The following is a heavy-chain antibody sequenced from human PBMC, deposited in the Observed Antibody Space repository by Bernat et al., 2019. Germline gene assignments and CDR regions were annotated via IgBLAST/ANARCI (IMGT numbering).Heavy chain of an antibody. CDR1: GYTFTSYD. D-gene: IGHD3-3*01. CDR2: MNPNRGNT. J-gene: IGHJ6*03. V-gene: IGHV1-8*01. Sequence: QVQLVQSGAEVKKPGASVKVSCKASGYTFTSYDINWVRQATGQGLEWMGWMNPNRGNTGYAQKFQGRVPMTRNTSISTAYMELSSLRSEDTAVYYCARGGYDVWGGEYTGGGSRGVYYMDVWGKGTTVTVS. CDR3: ARGGYDVWGGEYTGGGSRGVYYMDV.